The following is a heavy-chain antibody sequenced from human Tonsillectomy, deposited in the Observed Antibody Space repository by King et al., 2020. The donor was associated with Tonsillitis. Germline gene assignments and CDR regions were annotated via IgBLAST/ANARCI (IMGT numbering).Heavy chain of an antibody. D-gene: IGHD3-9*01. V-gene: IGHV3-9*01. CDR3: AKPNLSGYYDILTGYPEYYFDY. CDR1: GFTFDDYG. CDR2: ISRNSGSI. Sequence: DVQLVESGGGLVQPGRSLRLSCAASGFTFDDYGMYWVRHAPGKGLEWVSGISRNSGSIGYADSVKGRFTISRDNAKNSLYLQMNSLRAEDTALYYCAKPNLSGYYDILTGYPEYYFDYWGQGTLVNVSS. J-gene: IGHJ4*02.